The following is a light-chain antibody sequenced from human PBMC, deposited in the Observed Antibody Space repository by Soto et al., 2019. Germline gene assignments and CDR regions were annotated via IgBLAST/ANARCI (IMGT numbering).Light chain of an antibody. CDR1: RSVSSGY. Sequence: EVVMTQSPSTLAVSPGGRATRSCRASRSVSSGYSAWYQQKPGHAPRLLISDASSRAPGIPDRFSGSGSGTDFTLTISRLEPEYFAVYYCQKYGSSPLTFGGGTKVDIK. CDR3: QKYGSSPLT. V-gene: IGKV3-20*01. J-gene: IGKJ4*01. CDR2: DAS.